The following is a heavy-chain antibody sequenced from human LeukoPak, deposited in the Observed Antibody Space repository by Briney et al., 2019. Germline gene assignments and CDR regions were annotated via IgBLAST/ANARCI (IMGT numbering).Heavy chain of an antibody. V-gene: IGHV4-39*01. Sequence: SETLSLTCTVSGGSISSSSYYWGWIRQPPGKGLEWIGGIYYSGSTYYNPSLKSRVTISVDTSKNQFSLKLSSVTAADTAVYYCARTDGYSLLADYWGQGTLVTVSS. CDR1: GGSISSSSYY. J-gene: IGHJ4*02. CDR2: IYYSGST. CDR3: ARTDGYSLLADY. D-gene: IGHD5-24*01.